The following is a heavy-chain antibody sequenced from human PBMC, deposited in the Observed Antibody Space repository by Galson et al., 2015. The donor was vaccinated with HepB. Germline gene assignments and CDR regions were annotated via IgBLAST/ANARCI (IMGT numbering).Heavy chain of an antibody. J-gene: IGHJ6*02. CDR1: GFTFSTYA. CDR3: ARDMVRGVTANYYYYYGMDV. D-gene: IGHD3-10*01. CDR2: ISYDGSNT. Sequence: SLRLSCAASGFTFSTYAMHWVRQAPGKGLEWVAVISYDGSNTYYADSVKGRFTISRDNSKNTLYLQMNSLRAEDTAVYYCARDMVRGVTANYYYYYGMDVWGQGTTVTVSS. V-gene: IGHV3-30*04.